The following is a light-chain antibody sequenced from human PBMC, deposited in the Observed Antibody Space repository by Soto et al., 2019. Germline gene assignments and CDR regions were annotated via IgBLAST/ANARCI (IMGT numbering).Light chain of an antibody. Sequence: QPVLTQPPSASGTPGQRVTMSCSGSSSNIGSNTVNWYQQFPGTAPNLLIYRNNQRPPAVPDRFSGSKSGTSASLAISGLQSEDEADYYCAAWDDSLNSVVFGGGTKLTVL. CDR1: SSNIGSNT. J-gene: IGLJ2*01. CDR3: AAWDDSLNSVV. CDR2: RNN. V-gene: IGLV1-44*01.